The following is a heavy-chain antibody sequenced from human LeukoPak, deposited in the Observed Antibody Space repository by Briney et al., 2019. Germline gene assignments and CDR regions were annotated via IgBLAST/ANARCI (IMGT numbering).Heavy chain of an antibody. CDR1: GFTFSSYS. CDR3: ARQYFDWSPYYYYYYYMDV. V-gene: IGHV3-21*01. D-gene: IGHD3-9*01. Sequence: GGSLRLSFSASGFTFSSYSMNWVRQAPGKGLEWVSSISISSSYIYYADSVKGRFTISRDNAKNSLYLQMNSLRAEDTAVYYCARQYFDWSPYYYYYYYMDVWGKGTTVTVSS. J-gene: IGHJ6*03. CDR2: ISISSSYI.